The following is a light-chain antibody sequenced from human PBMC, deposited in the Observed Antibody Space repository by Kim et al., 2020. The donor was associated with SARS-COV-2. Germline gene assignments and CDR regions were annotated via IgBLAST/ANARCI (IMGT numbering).Light chain of an antibody. CDR1: QDISNY. V-gene: IGKV1-33*01. CDR3: QQYDNVPYT. J-gene: IGKJ2*01. Sequence: DIQMTQSPSSLSASVGDRVTITCQASQDISNYLNWYQQKPGKAHKFLIYGASDLQTGVPSRFSGSGSGTHFSLTISSLQPEDIATYYCQQYDNVPYTFGQGTKLEI. CDR2: GAS.